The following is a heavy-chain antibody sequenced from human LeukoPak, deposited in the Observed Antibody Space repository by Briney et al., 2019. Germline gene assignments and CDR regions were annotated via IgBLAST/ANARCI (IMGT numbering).Heavy chain of an antibody. CDR2: IYYSGST. Sequence: PSETLSLTCTVSGGSISSYYWSWIRQPPGKGLEWIGYIYYSGSTNYNPSLKSRVTVSVDTSKNQFSLKLSSVTAADTAVYYCARDLGTYSGYAKENWFDPWGQGTLVTVSS. V-gene: IGHV4-59*01. J-gene: IGHJ5*02. CDR1: GGSISSYY. CDR3: ARDLGTYSGYAKENWFDP. D-gene: IGHD5-12*01.